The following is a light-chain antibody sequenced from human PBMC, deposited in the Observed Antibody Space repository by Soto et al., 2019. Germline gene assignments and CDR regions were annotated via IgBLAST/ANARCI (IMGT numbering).Light chain of an antibody. Sequence: QSALTQPASVSGSPGQTITISCTGTSSDVGGYNYVSWYQQHPGNAPKLMIYEVSNRPSGVSSRFAGSKSGNTASLTISGLQAEDEDDYYCSSYTSSSKGVFGTGTKLTVL. CDR2: EVS. J-gene: IGLJ1*01. V-gene: IGLV2-14*01. CDR1: SSDVGGYNY. CDR3: SSYTSSSKGV.